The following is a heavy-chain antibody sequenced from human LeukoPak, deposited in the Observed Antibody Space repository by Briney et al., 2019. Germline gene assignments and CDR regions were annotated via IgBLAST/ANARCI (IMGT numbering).Heavy chain of an antibody. CDR1: GVTFSSYW. Sequence: GGSLRLSCAASGVTFSSYWMTWVRQAPGKGLEWVANIKQDGNEKYYVDSVKGRFTISGDNAKNSLYLQMNSLRVEDTAVYYCARVGFYASSRYYPDYWGQGTLVTVSS. V-gene: IGHV3-7*01. CDR2: IKQDGNEK. D-gene: IGHD2-8*01. J-gene: IGHJ4*02. CDR3: ARVGFYASSRYYPDY.